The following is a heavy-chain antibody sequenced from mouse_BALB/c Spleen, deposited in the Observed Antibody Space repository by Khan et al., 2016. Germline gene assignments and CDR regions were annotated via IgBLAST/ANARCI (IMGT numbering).Heavy chain of an antibody. CDR3: AREVYDGTFAY. V-gene: IGHV1-4*01. Sequence: QVQLQQSGAELARPGASVKMSCKASGYTFTSYTMHWVKQRPGQGLEWIGYINPSSGYTNYNQKFKDKATLTADKSSSTAYMQLSSLTSEDSAVYYCAREVYDGTFAYWGQGTLVTVSA. CDR1: GYTFTSYT. J-gene: IGHJ3*01. CDR2: INPSSGYT. D-gene: IGHD2-1*01.